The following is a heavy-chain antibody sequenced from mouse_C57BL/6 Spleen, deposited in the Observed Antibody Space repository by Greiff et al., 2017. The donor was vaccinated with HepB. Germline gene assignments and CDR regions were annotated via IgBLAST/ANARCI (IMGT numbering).Heavy chain of an antibody. D-gene: IGHD1-1*01. CDR2: ISYDGSN. CDR3: ARGDYGSNYFDY. CDR1: GYSITSGYY. Sequence: EVKVEESGPGLVKPSQSLSLTCSVTGYSITSGYYWNWIRQFPGNKLEWMGYISYDGSNNYNPSLKNRISITRDTSKNQFFLKLNSVTTEDTATYYCARGDYGSNYFDYWGQGTTLTVSS. V-gene: IGHV3-6*01. J-gene: IGHJ2*01.